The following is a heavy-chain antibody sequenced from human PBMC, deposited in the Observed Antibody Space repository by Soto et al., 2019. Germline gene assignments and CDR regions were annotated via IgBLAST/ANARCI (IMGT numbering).Heavy chain of an antibody. Sequence: GASVKVSCKASGYTFTSYDINWVRQATGQGLEWMGWMNPDSGNTGYAQKFQGRVTMTRNTSISTAYMELSSLRSEDTAVYYCASEGGWYCSGGSCTEDAFDIWGQGTMVTVSS. D-gene: IGHD2-15*01. J-gene: IGHJ3*02. CDR3: ASEGGWYCSGGSCTEDAFDI. CDR2: MNPDSGNT. CDR1: GYTFTSYD. V-gene: IGHV1-8*01.